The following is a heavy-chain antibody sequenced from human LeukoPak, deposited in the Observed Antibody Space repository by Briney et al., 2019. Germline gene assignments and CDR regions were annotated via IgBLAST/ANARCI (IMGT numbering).Heavy chain of an antibody. V-gene: IGHV4-59*08. D-gene: IGHD6-19*01. CDR2: IYYSGST. J-gene: IGHJ5*02. CDR1: GGSFSGYY. Sequence: SETLSLTCAVYGGSFSGYYWSWIRQPPGKGLEWIGYIYYSGSTNYNPSLKSRVTISVDTSKNQFSLKLSSVTAADTAVYYCARLGSGWYSNWFDPWGQGTLVTVSS. CDR3: ARLGSGWYSNWFDP.